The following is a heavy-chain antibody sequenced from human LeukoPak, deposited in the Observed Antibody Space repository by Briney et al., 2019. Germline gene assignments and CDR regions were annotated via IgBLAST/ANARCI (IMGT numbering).Heavy chain of an antibody. Sequence: ASVKVSCKVSGGTFSSYAINWVRQAPGQGLEWMGGIPIFGTPNYAQKLQGRVTITTDKSTSTAYMELSSLRSEDTAMYYCASPRPRVYSGDYRYYFDYWGQGTLATVSS. CDR2: IPIFGTP. CDR1: GGTFSSYA. D-gene: IGHD1-26*01. CDR3: ASPRPRVYSGDYRYYFDY. V-gene: IGHV1-69*05. J-gene: IGHJ4*02.